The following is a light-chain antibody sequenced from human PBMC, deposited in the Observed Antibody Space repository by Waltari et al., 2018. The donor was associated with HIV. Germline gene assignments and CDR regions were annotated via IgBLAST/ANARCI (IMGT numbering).Light chain of an antibody. Sequence: QSALPQPAPVPGPLGQSITFPCTGISRDVVAYNSVLWYQQRTGKVPKLLNYEVNRRPSGIDHRFSGSKSGNTASLTISGLQVEDEADYYCSSFTGSNTYVFGSGTKVTVL. CDR2: EVN. J-gene: IGLJ1*01. CDR3: SSFTGSNTYV. V-gene: IGLV2-14*01. CDR1: SRDVVAYNS.